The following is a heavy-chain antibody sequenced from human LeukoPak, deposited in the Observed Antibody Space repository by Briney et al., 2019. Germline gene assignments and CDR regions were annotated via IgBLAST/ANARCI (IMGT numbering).Heavy chain of an antibody. CDR3: ARRAYYGSGTYDY. CDR1: GYSISSGYY. CDR2: IYHSGST. V-gene: IGHV4-38-2*02. Sequence: PSETLSLTCTVSGYSISSGYYCGWIRQPPGKGLEWIGSIYHSGSTYYNPSLKSRVTISVDTSKNQFSLKLSSVTAADTAVYYCARRAYYGSGTYDYWGQGTLVTVSS. D-gene: IGHD3-10*01. J-gene: IGHJ4*02.